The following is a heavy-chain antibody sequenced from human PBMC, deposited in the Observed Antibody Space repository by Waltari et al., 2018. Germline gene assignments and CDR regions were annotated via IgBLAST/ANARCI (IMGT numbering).Heavy chain of an antibody. J-gene: IGHJ4*02. CDR1: GYTFTSYG. Sequence: QAQLIQSGAEVKDPGASVKVSCKASGYTFTSYGISWVRQAPGQGLEWMGWISAYNGKTTQAQNLQGRLTMTTDTPTSTAYMELRSLISDDTAVYFCARAYGYCSDTRCDRYYFDYWGQGTLVTVSS. CDR2: ISAYNGKT. D-gene: IGHD2-15*01. V-gene: IGHV1-18*01. CDR3: ARAYGYCSDTRCDRYYFDY.